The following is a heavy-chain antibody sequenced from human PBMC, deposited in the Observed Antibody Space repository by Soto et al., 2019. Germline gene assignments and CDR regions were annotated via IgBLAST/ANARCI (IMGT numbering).Heavy chain of an antibody. Sequence: GASVKVSCKASGCTFSSYAISWVRQAPGQGLEWMGGIIPIFGTANYAQKFQGRVTITADKSTSTAYMELSSLRSEDTAVYYCATHDSSGYRTGAYFDYWGQGTLVTVSS. V-gene: IGHV1-69*06. CDR2: IIPIFGTA. CDR1: GCTFSSYA. CDR3: ATHDSSGYRTGAYFDY. D-gene: IGHD3-22*01. J-gene: IGHJ4*02.